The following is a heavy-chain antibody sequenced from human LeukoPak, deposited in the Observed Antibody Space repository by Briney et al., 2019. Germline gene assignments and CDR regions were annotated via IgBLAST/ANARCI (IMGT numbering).Heavy chain of an antibody. J-gene: IGHJ5*02. D-gene: IGHD1-1*01. CDR2: ISDSGGST. Sequence: GGSLRLSCSASGFIFSSSAMHWVRQAPGKGLEYVSAISDSGGSTYYADSVKGRFTISRDNSKNTLHLQMSSLRAEDTAVYYCVKATTGTTKGSFDPWGQGTLVTVSS. V-gene: IGHV3-64D*06. CDR1: GFIFSSSA. CDR3: VKATTGTTKGSFDP.